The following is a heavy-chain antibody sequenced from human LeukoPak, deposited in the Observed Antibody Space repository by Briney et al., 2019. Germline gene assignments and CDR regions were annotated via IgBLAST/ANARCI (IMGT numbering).Heavy chain of an antibody. J-gene: IGHJ4*02. CDR3: ARDQYDTWSRRGNFDS. CDR2: IKLDGSEK. CDR1: GFTFGKYW. Sequence: GGSLRLSCVASGFTFGKYWMSWVQAPGKGLEWVANIKLDGSEKNYVDSVKGRFTISRDNTKNSLYLQMNSLRVEDTAVFYCARDQYDTWSRRGNFDSWGQGTLVIVSS. V-gene: IGHV3-7*03. D-gene: IGHD3-3*01.